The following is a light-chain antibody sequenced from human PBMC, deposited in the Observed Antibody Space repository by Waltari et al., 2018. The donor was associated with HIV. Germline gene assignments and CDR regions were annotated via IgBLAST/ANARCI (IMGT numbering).Light chain of an antibody. CDR3: CSYAGSSIYYV. CDR2: DVT. CDR1: SSDVGYYNY. V-gene: IGLV2-23*02. Sequence: QSALTQPASVSGSPGQSITISCTGTSSDVGYYNYVSWYQQYPGKAPKRRIYDVTKRPAGVSNRFSGSKSGNTASLTISGLQAEDEADYYCCSYAGSSIYYVFGTGTKVTVL. J-gene: IGLJ1*01.